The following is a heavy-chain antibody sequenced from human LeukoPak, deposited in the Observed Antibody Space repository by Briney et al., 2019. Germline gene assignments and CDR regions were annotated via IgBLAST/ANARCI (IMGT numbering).Heavy chain of an antibody. CDR3: ARDSSSWGFDY. CDR1: GHTFTSYY. J-gene: IGHJ4*02. Sequence: ASVKVSCKASGHTFTSYYMHWVRQAPGQGLEWMGIINPSGGSTSYAQKFQGRVTMTRDTSTSTVYMELSSLRSEDTAVYYCARDSSSWGFDYWGQGTLVTVSS. V-gene: IGHV1-46*01. CDR2: INPSGGST. D-gene: IGHD6-13*01.